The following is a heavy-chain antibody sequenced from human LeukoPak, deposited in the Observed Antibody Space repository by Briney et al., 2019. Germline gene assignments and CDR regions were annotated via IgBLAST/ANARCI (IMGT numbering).Heavy chain of an antibody. CDR1: GFTFRSYG. CDR2: ISGSGGST. Sequence: GGTLRLACAASGFTFRSYGMSWVRQAPGKGLEWVSGISGSGGSTYYADSGKGRFTISRDNSKNTLYLQMNSLRAEDTAVYYCARGSTYYYDSSGYYDYWGQGTLVTVSS. V-gene: IGHV3-23*01. J-gene: IGHJ4*02. CDR3: ARGSTYYYDSSGYYDY. D-gene: IGHD3-22*01.